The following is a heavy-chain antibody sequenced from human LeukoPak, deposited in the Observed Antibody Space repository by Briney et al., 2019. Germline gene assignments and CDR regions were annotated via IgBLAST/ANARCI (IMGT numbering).Heavy chain of an antibody. V-gene: IGHV4-61*02. CDR1: GGSFSSPNYY. Sequence: SETLSLTCTVSGGSFSSPNYYWSWIRQPAGKGLEWIGRIYTTGFTNYHPSLKSRVTVSIDTSKNQFYLKLTSVTAADTAVYYCAREDYNFLWGQGTLVTVSS. J-gene: IGHJ4*02. CDR2: IYTTGFT. CDR3: AREDYNFL. D-gene: IGHD3-3*01.